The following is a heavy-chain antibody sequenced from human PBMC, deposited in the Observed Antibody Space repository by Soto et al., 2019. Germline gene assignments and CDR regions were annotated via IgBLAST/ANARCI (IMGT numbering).Heavy chain of an antibody. D-gene: IGHD3-10*01. CDR3: ARDRGIGELARGGYFDL. CDR2: IYTSGGT. Sequence: EMQLVESGGGLVQPGGSLRLSCAASGFTVSSNYMSWVRQAPGERLEWVSVIYTSGGTYYADSVKGRFTISRDNSKNTLYLQMNSLRPEDTAVYYCARDRGIGELARGGYFDLWGRGTLVTVSS. V-gene: IGHV3-66*01. CDR1: GFTVSSNY. J-gene: IGHJ2*01.